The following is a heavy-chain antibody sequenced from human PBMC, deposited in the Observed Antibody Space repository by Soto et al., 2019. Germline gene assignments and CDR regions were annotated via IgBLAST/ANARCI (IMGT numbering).Heavy chain of an antibody. D-gene: IGHD3-16*01. V-gene: IGHV4-59*11. CDR1: GGSINSHY. CDR2: IYFSGST. J-gene: IGHJ6*02. CDR3: ERELSWAMEV. Sequence: KTSETLSLTCSVSGGSINSHYRSWIRQPPGKGLEWIGYIYFSGSTNYNPSLKSRVTISVDTSKNQFSLKVSSVTAADTAVYYCERELSWAMEVWGQGTTVTVSS.